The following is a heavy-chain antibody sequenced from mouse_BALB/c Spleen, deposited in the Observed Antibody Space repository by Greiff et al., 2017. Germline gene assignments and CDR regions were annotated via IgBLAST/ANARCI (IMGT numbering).Heavy chain of an antibody. CDR2: ISDGGSYT. CDR3: ARDNDYRYDGYFDY. Sequence: DVKLVESGGGLVKPGGSLKLSCAASGFTFSDYYMYWVRQTPEKRLEWVETISDGGSYTYYPDSVKGRFTISRDNAKNNLYLQMSSLKSEDTAMYYCARDNDYRYDGYFDYWGQGTTLTVSS. J-gene: IGHJ2*01. CDR1: GFTFSDYY. D-gene: IGHD2-14*01. V-gene: IGHV5-4*02.